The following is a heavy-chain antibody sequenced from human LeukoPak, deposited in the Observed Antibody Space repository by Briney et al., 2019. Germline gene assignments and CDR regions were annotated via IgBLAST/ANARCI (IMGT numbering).Heavy chain of an antibody. Sequence: ASVKVSCKTSGYSFTNYDISWVRQAPGQGLEWMGWISAHQNNTTYAQKFQGRVTMTTDTFTSTAYMELRSLRSDDTAVYYCARGYYYDSSDHVGDYWGQGTLVTVSS. CDR2: ISAHQNNT. J-gene: IGHJ4*02. V-gene: IGHV1-18*01. D-gene: IGHD3-22*01. CDR3: ARGYYYDSSDHVGDY. CDR1: GYSFTNYD.